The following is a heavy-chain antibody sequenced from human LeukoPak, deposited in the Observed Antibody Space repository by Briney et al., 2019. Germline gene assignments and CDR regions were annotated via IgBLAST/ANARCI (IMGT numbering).Heavy chain of an antibody. J-gene: IGHJ4*02. CDR3: ARALGQQGDY. Sequence: SETLSLTCTVSGGSITNATYSWSWIRQPPGKGLEWIGYIYHSGSTYYNPSLKSRVTMSVDRSKNQFSLKLSSVTAADTAVYYCARALGQQGDYWGQGTLVTVSS. CDR1: GGSITNATYS. CDR2: IYHSGST. V-gene: IGHV4-30-2*01. D-gene: IGHD6-13*01.